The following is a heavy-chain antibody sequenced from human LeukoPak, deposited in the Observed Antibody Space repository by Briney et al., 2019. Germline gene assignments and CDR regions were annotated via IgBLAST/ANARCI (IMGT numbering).Heavy chain of an antibody. CDR2: IRYDGRNK. V-gene: IGHV3-30*02. J-gene: IGHJ4*02. CDR1: GFTFSSYG. CDR3: ARDRHVYYDILTGYASYFEY. D-gene: IGHD3-9*01. Sequence: GGSLRLSCAASGFTFSSYGMHWVRQAPGKGLDWVAFIRYDGRNKYYADSVKGRFTISRDNSKNTLYLQMNSLRPEDTAVYYCARDRHVYYDILTGYASYFEYWGQGALVTVSS.